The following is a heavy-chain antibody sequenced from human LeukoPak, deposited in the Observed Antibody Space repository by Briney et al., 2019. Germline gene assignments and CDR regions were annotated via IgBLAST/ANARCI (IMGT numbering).Heavy chain of an antibody. Sequence: ASVKVSCKASGYTFTSYDINWVRQATGQGLEWMGWMNPNSGNTGYAQKFQGRVTMTRNTSISTAYMELSSLRSEDTAVYYCARVTQSISMVRGVVSRNFYYWGQGTLVTVSS. CDR2: MNPNSGNT. D-gene: IGHD3-10*01. V-gene: IGHV1-8*01. CDR3: ARVTQSISMVRGVVSRNFYY. J-gene: IGHJ4*02. CDR1: GYTFTSYD.